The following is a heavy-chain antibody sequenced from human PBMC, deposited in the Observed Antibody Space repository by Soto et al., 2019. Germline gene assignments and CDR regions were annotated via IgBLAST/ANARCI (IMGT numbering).Heavy chain of an antibody. CDR1: GFTFSSYA. CDR3: AKDAVAAQRSYYYYYYGMDV. Sequence: EVQLLESGGGLVQPGGSLRLSCAASGFTFSSYAMSWVRQAPGKGLEWVSAISGSGGSTYYADSVKGRFTISRDNSKNTLYLQMNSLRAEDTAVYYCAKDAVAAQRSYYYYYYGMDVWGQGTTVTVSS. D-gene: IGHD6-13*01. CDR2: ISGSGGST. V-gene: IGHV3-23*01. J-gene: IGHJ6*02.